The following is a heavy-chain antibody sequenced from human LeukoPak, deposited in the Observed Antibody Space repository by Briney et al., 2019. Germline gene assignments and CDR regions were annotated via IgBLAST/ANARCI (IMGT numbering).Heavy chain of an antibody. V-gene: IGHV3-11*05. CDR1: GFTFSDYY. Sequence: KSGGSLRLSCAASGFTFSDYYMGWIRQAPGKGLEWVSYISNSGSYTKYADSVKGRFTISRDNAKNSLFLEVNSLRAEDTAVYYCARVKGVYAFDFWGQGTMVTVSS. D-gene: IGHD2-8*01. CDR2: ISNSGSYT. J-gene: IGHJ3*01. CDR3: ARVKGVYAFDF.